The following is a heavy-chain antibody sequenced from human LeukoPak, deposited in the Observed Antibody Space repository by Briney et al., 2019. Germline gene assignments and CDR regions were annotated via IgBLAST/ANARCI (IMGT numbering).Heavy chain of an antibody. CDR2: ISYSGNT. D-gene: IGHD6-13*01. CDR3: ARQGGYVAPLAL. Sequence: SETLSLTCTVSGGSIRSYYWSWIRQPPGKGLEWIGYISYSGNTNYNPSLKSRVTISVDTSKNQFSLKLTSVTAADTAVYYCARQGGYVAPLALWGQGTLVTVSA. CDR1: GGSIRSYY. J-gene: IGHJ4*02. V-gene: IGHV4-59*08.